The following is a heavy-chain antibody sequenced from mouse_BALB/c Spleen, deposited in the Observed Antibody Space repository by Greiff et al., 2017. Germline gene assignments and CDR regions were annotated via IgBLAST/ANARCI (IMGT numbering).Heavy chain of an antibody. CDR1: GYTFTSYW. Sequence: QVQLQQSGAELARPGASVKLSCKASGYTFTSYWMQWVKQRPGQGLEWIGAIYPGDGDTRYTQKFKGKATLTADKSSSTAYMQLSSLASEDSAVYYCARGTGNYAMDYWGQGTSVTVSS. D-gene: IGHD4-1*01. CDR3: ARGTGNYAMDY. CDR2: IYPGDGDT. V-gene: IGHV1-87*01. J-gene: IGHJ4*01.